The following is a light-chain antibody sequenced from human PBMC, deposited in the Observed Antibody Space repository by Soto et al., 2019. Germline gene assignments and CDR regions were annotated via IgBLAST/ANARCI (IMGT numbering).Light chain of an antibody. CDR1: QGISSY. V-gene: IGKV1-9*01. CDR2: AAS. J-gene: IGKJ1*01. CDR3: QQLNSYPRT. Sequence: IQLTQSPSSLSASVGDRVTITCRASQGISSYLAWYQQKPGKAPKLLIYAASTLQSGVPSRFSGSGSGTDFTLTSSSLQPEDFATYYCQQLNSYPRTVGQGTKVDSK.